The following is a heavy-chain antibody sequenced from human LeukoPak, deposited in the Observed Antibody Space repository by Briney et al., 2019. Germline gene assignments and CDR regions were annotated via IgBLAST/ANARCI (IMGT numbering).Heavy chain of an antibody. CDR1: GFTFSSYA. D-gene: IGHD6-19*01. J-gene: IGHJ4*02. V-gene: IGHV3-23*01. CDR2: ISGSGGST. CDR3: AKGPRASGWTYFDY. Sequence: GGSLRLSCAASGFTFSSYAMSWVRQAPGKGLEWVSVISGSGGSTYSAESVKGRFIISRDNSKNTLYLQMNSLRVEDTAVYYCAKGPRASGWTYFDYWGQGTLVTVSS.